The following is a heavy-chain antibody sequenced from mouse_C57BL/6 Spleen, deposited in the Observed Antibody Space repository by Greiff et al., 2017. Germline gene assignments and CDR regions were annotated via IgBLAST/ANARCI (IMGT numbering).Heavy chain of an antibody. D-gene: IGHD2-2*01. CDR2: IYPRGGNT. J-gene: IGHJ1*03. CDR3: ARVYGYDGYFDV. V-gene: IGHV1-81*01. Sequence: VQLQESGAELARPGASVKLSCKASGYTFTSYGISWVKQRTGQGLEWIGEIYPRGGNTYYNEKFKGKATLTADKSSSTAYMELRSLTSEDSAVYFCARVYGYDGYFDVWGTGTTVTVSS. CDR1: GYTFTSYG.